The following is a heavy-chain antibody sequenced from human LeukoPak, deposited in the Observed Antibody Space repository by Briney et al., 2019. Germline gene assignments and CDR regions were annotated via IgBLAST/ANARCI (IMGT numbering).Heavy chain of an antibody. Sequence: GGSLRLSCAASGFTFSSYAMSWVRQAPGKGLEWVSAISGSGGSTYYADYVKGRFTISRDNSKNTLYLQMNSLRAEDTAVYYCAKWRMSYGSGSIYYFDYWGQGTLVTVSS. CDR1: GFTFSSYA. CDR3: AKWRMSYGSGSIYYFDY. V-gene: IGHV3-23*01. D-gene: IGHD3-10*01. CDR2: ISGSGGST. J-gene: IGHJ4*02.